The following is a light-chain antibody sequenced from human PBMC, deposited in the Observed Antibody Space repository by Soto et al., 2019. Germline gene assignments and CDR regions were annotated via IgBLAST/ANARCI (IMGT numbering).Light chain of an antibody. CDR2: DVS. J-gene: IGLJ1*01. CDR3: SSYAGSNNHV. V-gene: IGLV2-8*01. Sequence: QSVLTQPPSASGSPGQSVTISCTGTSSDVGGYNYVSWYQQHPGKAPKLMIYDVSNRPSGVSNRFSGSKSGNTASLTVSGLQAEDEADYYFSSYAGSNNHVFGTGTKLTVL. CDR1: SSDVGGYNY.